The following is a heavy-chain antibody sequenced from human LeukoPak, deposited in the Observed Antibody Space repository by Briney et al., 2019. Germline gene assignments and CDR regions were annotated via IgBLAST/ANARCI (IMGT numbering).Heavy chain of an antibody. CDR1: GFTFTTYA. V-gene: IGHV3-23*01. D-gene: IGHD2-15*01. CDR3: AKNSPGRAIDY. J-gene: IGHJ4*02. Sequence: GGSLRLSCAASGFTFTTYAMSWVRQAPGKGLEWVSTIGTGRDTYYADSVKGRFTISRDNSKNTLSLQMNSLRAEDTAKYYCAKNSPGRAIDYWGQGTLVIVSS. CDR2: IGTGRDT.